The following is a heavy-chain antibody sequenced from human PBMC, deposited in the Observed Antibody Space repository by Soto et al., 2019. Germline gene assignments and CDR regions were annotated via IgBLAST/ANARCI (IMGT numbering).Heavy chain of an antibody. D-gene: IGHD6-19*01. Sequence: ASVKVSCKASGYTFTSYAMHWVRQAPGQRLEWMGWINAGNGNTKYSQKFQGRVTITRDTSASTAYMELSSLRSEDTAVYYCARKYSSGWELDYWGQGTLVTVSS. CDR3: ARKYSSGWELDY. J-gene: IGHJ4*02. CDR2: INAGNGNT. CDR1: GYTFTSYA. V-gene: IGHV1-3*01.